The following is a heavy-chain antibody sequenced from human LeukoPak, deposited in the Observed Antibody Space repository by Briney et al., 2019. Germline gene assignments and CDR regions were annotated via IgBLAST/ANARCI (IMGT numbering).Heavy chain of an antibody. CDR2: ISSSSSYI. CDR3: ARAPYYYDTRRAFDI. J-gene: IGHJ3*02. V-gene: IGHV3-21*01. CDR1: GFTFSSYG. D-gene: IGHD3-22*01. Sequence: GGSLRLSCAASGFTFSSYGMYWVRQAPGKGLEWVSSISSSSSYIYYADSVKGRFTISRDNAKNSLYLQMNSLRAEDTAVYYCARAPYYYDTRRAFDIWGQGTMVTVSS.